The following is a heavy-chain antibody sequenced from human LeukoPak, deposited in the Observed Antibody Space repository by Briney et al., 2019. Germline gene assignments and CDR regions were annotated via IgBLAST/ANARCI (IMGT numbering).Heavy chain of an antibody. V-gene: IGHV3-48*04. D-gene: IGHD7-27*01. Sequence: PGGSLRLSCAASGFTFSNYAMNWVRQTPGRGLEWISYISSSSTVMHYADSVKGRFSISRDNAKNSLYLQMNSLRAEDTAVYYCARGHWGLDCWGQGTLVTVSS. CDR1: GFTFSNYA. CDR2: ISSSSTVM. CDR3: ARGHWGLDC. J-gene: IGHJ4*02.